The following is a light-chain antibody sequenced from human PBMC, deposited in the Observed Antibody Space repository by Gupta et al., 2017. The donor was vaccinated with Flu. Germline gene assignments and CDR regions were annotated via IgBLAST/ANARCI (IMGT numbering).Light chain of an antibody. CDR3: GTCDSSLGTRV. V-gene: IGLV1-51*02. CDR1: TSNIENNY. CDR2: ENN. Sequence: QPVLMQPPSVSAAPGQKVAIACSGSTSNIENNYVSWYQQLPGAAPKLLVCENNRRPSVIPSRFSGSKSGTSATLVITGLQTGDEADYYCGTCDSSLGTRVFGGGTKLTVL. J-gene: IGLJ3*02.